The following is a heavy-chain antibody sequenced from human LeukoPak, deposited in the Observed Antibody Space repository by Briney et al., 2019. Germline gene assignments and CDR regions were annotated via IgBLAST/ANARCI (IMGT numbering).Heavy chain of an antibody. CDR1: GGLITSTIHC. CDR3: ARQPTVRRGAVASNFDY. CDR2: IYYNGFT. J-gene: IGHJ4*02. D-gene: IGHD6-19*01. Sequence: SETLSLTCSVSGGLITSTIHCWAWIRQPPGKGLEWIASIYYNGFTYYNASLESRVTMSVDTSRNQFSLRLRSVSAADTSVYYCARQPTVRRGAVASNFDYWGQGTLVTVSS. V-gene: IGHV4-39*01.